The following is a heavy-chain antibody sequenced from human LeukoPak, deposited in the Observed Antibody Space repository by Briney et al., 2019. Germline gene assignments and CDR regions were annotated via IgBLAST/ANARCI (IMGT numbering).Heavy chain of an antibody. CDR3: ARGGGWDIDY. D-gene: IGHD3-16*01. CDR1: RFTFNSYG. CDR2: IKEGGTVK. J-gene: IGHJ4*02. Sequence: GGSLRLFCGASRFTFNSYGVHWVRQARGKGLEWVGTIKEGGTVKLYVDSVKGRFTISRDKAGNSLYLQMNNLRAEDTGVYYCARGGGWDIDYWGQGTLVTVSS. V-gene: IGHV3-7*04.